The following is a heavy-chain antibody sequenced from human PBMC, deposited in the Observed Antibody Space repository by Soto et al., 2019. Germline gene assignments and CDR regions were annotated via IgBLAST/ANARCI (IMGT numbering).Heavy chain of an antibody. Sequence: PSETLSLTCTVSGGSISSYDSCWSWIRQSPDRGLEWIGHIYDGGTTYNNPSLKSRITISVDASKTQFPLNLSSLTAADTAVYYCARDGEVDSNLHWVDLWGQGTLVTVSS. CDR3: ARDGEVDSNLHWVDL. CDR2: IYDGGTT. D-gene: IGHD5-12*01. CDR1: GGSISSYDSC. J-gene: IGHJ5*02. V-gene: IGHV4-30-4*02.